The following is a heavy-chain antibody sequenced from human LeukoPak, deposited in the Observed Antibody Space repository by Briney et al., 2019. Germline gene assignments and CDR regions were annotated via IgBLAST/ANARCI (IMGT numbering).Heavy chain of an antibody. J-gene: IGHJ4*02. CDR2: ISWNSGSI. CDR1: GFTFDDYA. D-gene: IGHD3-10*01. V-gene: IGHV3-9*01. CDR3: AKGLTMVRGVIFN. Sequence: QPGRSLRLSCAASGFTFDDYAMHWVRHAPGKGLEWVSGISWNSGSIVYADSVKGRFTISRDNAKNSLYLQMNSLRAEDTALYYCAKGLTMVRGVIFNWGQGTLVTVSS.